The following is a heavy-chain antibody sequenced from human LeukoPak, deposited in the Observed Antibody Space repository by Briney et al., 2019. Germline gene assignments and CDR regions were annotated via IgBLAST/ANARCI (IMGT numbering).Heavy chain of an antibody. CDR1: GFTFSSSA. V-gene: IGHV3-74*01. Sequence: GGSLRLSCAASGFTFSSSAMSWVRQAPGKGLVWVSRINSDGSSTSYADSVKGRFTISRDNAKNTLYLQMNSLRAEDTAVYYCARRGSPNYYFDYWGQGTLVTVSS. J-gene: IGHJ4*02. CDR3: ARRGSPNYYFDY. CDR2: INSDGSST. D-gene: IGHD1-26*01.